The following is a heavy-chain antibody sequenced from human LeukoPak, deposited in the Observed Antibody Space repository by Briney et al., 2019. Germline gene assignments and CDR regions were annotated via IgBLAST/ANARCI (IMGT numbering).Heavy chain of an antibody. CDR1: GFTFSTYD. D-gene: IGHD4-17*01. V-gene: IGHV3-30*02. CDR3: ARANDYGDYGGLDY. CDR2: IRHDGRNK. Sequence: GGSLRLSCAASGFTFSTYDMHWVRQAPGKGLEWVAFIRHDGRNKFYADSVKGRFTISRDNSRDTLYLQMNSLRAEDTAVYYCARANDYGDYGGLDYWGQGTLVTVSS. J-gene: IGHJ4*02.